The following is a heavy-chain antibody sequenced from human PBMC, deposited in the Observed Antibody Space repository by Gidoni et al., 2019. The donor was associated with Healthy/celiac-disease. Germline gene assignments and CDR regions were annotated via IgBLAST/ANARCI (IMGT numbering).Heavy chain of an antibody. CDR1: GFTFSGYG. CDR2: ISYDGSNK. V-gene: IGHV3-30*18. Sequence: QVQLVESGGGVVQPGRSLRLSCAASGFTFSGYGMHWVRQAPGKGLEWVAVISYDGSNKYYADSVKGRFTISRDNSKNTLYLQMNSLRAEDTAVYYCAKELWFGVFRELYLGGGFDYWGQGTLVTVSS. CDR3: AKELWFGVFRELYLGGGFDY. D-gene: IGHD3-10*01. J-gene: IGHJ4*02.